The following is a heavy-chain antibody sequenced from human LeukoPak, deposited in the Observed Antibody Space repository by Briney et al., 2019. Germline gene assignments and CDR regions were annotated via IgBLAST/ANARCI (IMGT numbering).Heavy chain of an antibody. D-gene: IGHD1-7*01. Sequence: ETLSLTCAVYGGSFSGYYWSWIRQPPGKGLEWIGEINHSGSTNYNPSLKSRVTISVDTSKNQFSLKLSSVTAADTAVYYCARGKLGLRQGRETFYFDYWGQGTLVTVSS. J-gene: IGHJ4*02. CDR2: INHSGST. CDR3: ARGKLGLRQGRETFYFDY. CDR1: GGSFSGYY. V-gene: IGHV4-34*01.